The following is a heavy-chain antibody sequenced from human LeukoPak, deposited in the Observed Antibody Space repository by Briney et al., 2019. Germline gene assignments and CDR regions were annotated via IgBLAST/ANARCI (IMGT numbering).Heavy chain of an antibody. J-gene: IGHJ4*02. D-gene: IGHD3-9*01. CDR2: INHSGST. V-gene: IGHV4-34*01. CDR1: GGSFSGYY. CDR3: ARLLLRYFDWLSHRNFADVDY. Sequence: SETLSLTCAVYGGSFSGYYWSWIRQPPGKGLEWIGEINHSGSTNYNPSLKSRVTISVDTSKNQFSLKLSSVTAADTAVYYCARLLLRYFDWLSHRNFADVDYWGQGTLVTVSS.